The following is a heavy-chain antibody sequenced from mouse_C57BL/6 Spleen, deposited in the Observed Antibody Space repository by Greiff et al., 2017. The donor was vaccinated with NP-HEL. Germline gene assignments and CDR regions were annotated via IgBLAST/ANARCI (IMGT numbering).Heavy chain of an antibody. CDR3: ARTPIYYYGSAGGFAY. CDR1: GYTFTSYW. D-gene: IGHD1-1*01. CDR2: IDPSDSYT. Sequence: QVQLQQPGAELVKPGASVKLSCKASGYTFTSYWMQWVKQRPGQGLEWIGEIDPSDSYTNYNQKFKGKATLTVDTSSSTAYMQLSSLTSEDSAVYYCARTPIYYYGSAGGFAYWGQGTLVTVSA. V-gene: IGHV1-50*01. J-gene: IGHJ3*01.